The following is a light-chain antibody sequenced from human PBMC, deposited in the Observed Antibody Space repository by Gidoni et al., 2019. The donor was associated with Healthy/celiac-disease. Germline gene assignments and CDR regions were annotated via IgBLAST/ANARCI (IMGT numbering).Light chain of an antibody. J-gene: IGLJ2*01. Sequence: SYVLTHPPSVSVAPGKTARITCGGNNIGSKSVHWYQQKPGQAPVLVIYYDSYRPSGIPERFSGSNSGNTATLTISRVEAGDEADYYCQVWDSSSDHVVFGGGTKLTVL. V-gene: IGLV3-21*04. CDR3: QVWDSSSDHVV. CDR1: NIGSKS. CDR2: YDS.